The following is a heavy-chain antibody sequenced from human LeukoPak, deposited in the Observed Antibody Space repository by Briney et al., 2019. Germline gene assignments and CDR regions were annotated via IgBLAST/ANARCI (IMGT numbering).Heavy chain of an antibody. D-gene: IGHD3-10*01. V-gene: IGHV4-39*07. J-gene: IGHJ4*02. CDR3: ARPNYGSGSYYLGY. Sequence: PSQTLSLTCTVSGASISSGDYYWSWIRQPPGKGLEWIGSIYYSGSTYYNPSLKSRVTISVDTSKNQFSLKLSSVTAADTAVYYCARPNYGSGSYYLGYWGQGTLVTVSS. CDR1: GASISSGDYY. CDR2: IYYSGST.